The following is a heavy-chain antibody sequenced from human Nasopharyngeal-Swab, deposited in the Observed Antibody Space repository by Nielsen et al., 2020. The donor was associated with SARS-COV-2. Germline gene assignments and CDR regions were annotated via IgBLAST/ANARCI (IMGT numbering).Heavy chain of an antibody. J-gene: IGHJ4*02. Sequence: SETLSLTCTVSGGPISSYYWSWIRQPPGKGLEWIGYIYYSGSTNYNPSLKSRVTISVDTSKNQFSLKLSSVTAADTAVYYCARGSGWTIDYWGQGTLVTVSS. CDR3: ARGSGWTIDY. V-gene: IGHV4-59*01. CDR2: IYYSGST. CDR1: GGPISSYY. D-gene: IGHD6-19*01.